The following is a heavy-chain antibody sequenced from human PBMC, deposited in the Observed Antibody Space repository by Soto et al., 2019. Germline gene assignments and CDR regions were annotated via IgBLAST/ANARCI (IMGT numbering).Heavy chain of an antibody. J-gene: IGHJ3*02. V-gene: IGHV3-33*01. CDR2: IWYDGSIK. D-gene: IGHD3-3*01. Sequence: QVQLVESGGGVVQPGRSLRLSCAASGFTFSSYGMHWVRQAPGKGLEWVAVIWYDGSIKYYADSVKGRFTISRDNSKNTLYLQMNSLRAEDTAVYYCARDGGVLRFLEWSTPRNTANAFDIWGQGTMVTVSS. CDR3: ARDGGVLRFLEWSTPRNTANAFDI. CDR1: GFTFSSYG.